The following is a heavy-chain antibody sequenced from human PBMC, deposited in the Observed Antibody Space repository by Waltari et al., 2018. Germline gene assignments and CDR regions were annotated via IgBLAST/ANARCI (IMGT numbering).Heavy chain of an antibody. CDR2: INHSGST. CDR3: ARGHDYGDYIWFDP. CDR1: GGSFSAYY. Sequence: QVQLQQWGAGLLKPSETLSLTCAVYGGSFSAYYWSWTRQPPGKGLEWIGEINHSGSTNYNPSLKSRVTISVDTSKNQFSLKLSSVTAADTAVYYCARGHDYGDYIWFDPWGQGTLVTVSS. D-gene: IGHD4-17*01. J-gene: IGHJ5*02. V-gene: IGHV4-34*01.